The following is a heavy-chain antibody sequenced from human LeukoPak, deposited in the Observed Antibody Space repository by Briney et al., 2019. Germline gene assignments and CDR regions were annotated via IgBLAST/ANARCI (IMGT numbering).Heavy chain of an antibody. J-gene: IGHJ5*02. D-gene: IGHD3-3*01. CDR3: ARGRSIWSGYYGSGGQLRFDP. V-gene: IGHV4-34*01. CDR2: INHSGST. Sequence: SETLSLTCAVYGGSFSGYYWSWIRQPPGKGLEWIGEINHSGSTNYNPSLKSRVTISVDTSENQFSLKLSSVTAADTAVYYCARGRSIWSGYYGSGGQLRFDPWGQGTLVTVSS. CDR1: GGSFSGYY.